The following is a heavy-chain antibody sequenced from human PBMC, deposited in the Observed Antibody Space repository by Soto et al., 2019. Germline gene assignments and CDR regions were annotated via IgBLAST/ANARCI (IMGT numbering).Heavy chain of an antibody. CDR2: INTLSGDT. D-gene: IGHD3-3*02. Sequence: QVQLVQSGAEVKKPGASVKVSCKASGYTFSGYYMHWVRQAPGQGLEWMGWINTLSGDTSFPQKFQGRLAMTRDTSIDTACMQVRRLTSDDTAIYYCARSLLKVILPLGYWGQGTLVSVSS. CDR3: ARSLLKVILPLGY. J-gene: IGHJ4*02. CDR1: GYTFSGYY. V-gene: IGHV1-2*02.